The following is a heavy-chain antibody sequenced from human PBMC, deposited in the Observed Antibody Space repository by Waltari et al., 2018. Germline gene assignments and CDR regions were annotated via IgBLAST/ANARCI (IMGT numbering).Heavy chain of an antibody. CDR2: TRNKANSYTT. J-gene: IGHJ6*02. CDR1: GFTFSDHY. D-gene: IGHD3-3*01. CDR3: ARGPYDFWSGPPASYGVDV. V-gene: IGHV3-72*01. Sequence: EVQLVESGGGLVQPGGSLRLSCAASGFTFSDHYLEWNRQAPGKGPGWVGHTRNKANSYTTEYAASVKGRFTISRDDSKNSLYLQMNSLKIEDTAVYYCARGPYDFWSGPPASYGVDVWGQGTTVTVSS.